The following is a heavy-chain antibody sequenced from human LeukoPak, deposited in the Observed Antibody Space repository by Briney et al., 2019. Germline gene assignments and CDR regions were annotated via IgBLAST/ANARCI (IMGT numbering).Heavy chain of an antibody. CDR2: IYYSGST. J-gene: IGHJ2*01. CDR1: GGSISSYY. D-gene: IGHD4-23*01. Sequence: PSETLSLTCTVSGGSISSYYWSWIRQPPGKGLEWIGYIYYSGSTNYNPSLKSRVTISVDTSKNQFSLKLSSVTAADTAVYYCARDHGGNWYFDLWGQGTLVTVSS. CDR3: ARDHGGNWYFDL. V-gene: IGHV4-59*01.